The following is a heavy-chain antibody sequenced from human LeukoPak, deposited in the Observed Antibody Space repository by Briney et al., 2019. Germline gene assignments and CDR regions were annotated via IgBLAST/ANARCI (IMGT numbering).Heavy chain of an antibody. J-gene: IGHJ4*02. CDR3: ARWGCGYDSEKGAFDY. D-gene: IGHD5-12*01. Sequence: GGSLRLSCAASGFTFSDYYMSWIRQAPGKGLEWVSYISSSGSTIYYADSVKGRFTISSDNAKNSLYLQMNSLRAEDTAVYYCARWGCGYDSEKGAFDYWGQGTLVTVSS. CDR1: GFTFSDYY. CDR2: ISSSGSTI. V-gene: IGHV3-11*01.